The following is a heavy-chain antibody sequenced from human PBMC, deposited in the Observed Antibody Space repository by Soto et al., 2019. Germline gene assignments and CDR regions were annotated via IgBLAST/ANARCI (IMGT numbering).Heavy chain of an antibody. J-gene: IGHJ4*02. D-gene: IGHD6-13*01. V-gene: IGHV3-7*03. CDR1: GFTFSSYW. CDR2: IKQDGSEK. Sequence: EVQLVESGGGLVQPGGSLRLSCAASGFTFSSYWMSWVRQAPGKGLEWVANIKQDGSEKYYVDSVKGRFTISRDNAKNSLYLQMNSLRVEDTAVYYCAKPYSSSWYGVFDHWGQGSLVTVSS. CDR3: AKPYSSSWYGVFDH.